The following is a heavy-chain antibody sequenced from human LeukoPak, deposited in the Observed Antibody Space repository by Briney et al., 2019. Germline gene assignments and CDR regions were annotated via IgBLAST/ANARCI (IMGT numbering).Heavy chain of an antibody. J-gene: IGHJ4*02. CDR2: IYTSGST. D-gene: IGHD2-21*02. Sequence: SETLSLTCTVSGGSISSYYWSWIRQPAGKGLEWIGRIYTSGSTNYNPSLKSRGTMSVDTSKNQFSLKLSSVTAADTAVYYCARGPYCGGDCYSGLYFDYWGQGTLVTVSS. CDR3: ARGPYCGGDCYSGLYFDY. CDR1: GGSISSYY. V-gene: IGHV4-4*07.